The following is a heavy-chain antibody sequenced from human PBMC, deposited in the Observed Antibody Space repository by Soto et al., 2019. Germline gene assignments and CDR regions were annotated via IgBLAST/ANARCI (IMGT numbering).Heavy chain of an antibody. CDR2: ISWNSGSI. J-gene: IGHJ3*02. D-gene: IGHD6-19*01. CDR3: AKDRSSGQNDHDAFDI. V-gene: IGHV3-9*01. CDR1: GFTFDDYA. Sequence: GGSLRLSCAASGFTFDDYAMHWVRQAPGKGLEWVSGISWNSGSIGYADSVKGRFTISRDNAKNSLYLQMNSLRAEDTALYYCAKDRSSGQNDHDAFDIWGQGTMVTVSS.